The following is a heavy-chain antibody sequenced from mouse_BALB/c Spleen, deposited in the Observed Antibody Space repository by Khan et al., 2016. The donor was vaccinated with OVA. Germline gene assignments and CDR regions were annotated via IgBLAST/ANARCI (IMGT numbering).Heavy chain of an antibody. CDR2: ISYSGRT. CDR1: GYSITSDYA. V-gene: IGHV3-2*02. Sequence: EVQLQESGPGLVKPSQSLSLTCTVTGYSITSDYAWNWIRQFPGNKLEWMGYISYSGRTSYNPSLKSRISITRDTSKNQFFLQLNSVTSEDTATYNCARSGTITTLVANDLYYLGQGTTLTVSS. J-gene: IGHJ2*01. CDR3: ARSGTITTLVANDLYY. D-gene: IGHD1-1*01.